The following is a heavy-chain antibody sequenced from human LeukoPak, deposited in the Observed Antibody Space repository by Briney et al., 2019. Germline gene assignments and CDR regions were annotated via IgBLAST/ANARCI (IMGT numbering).Heavy chain of an antibody. CDR2: ISGSGGST. Sequence: PSETLSLTCTVSGGSISSGGYYWSWVRQAPGKGLEWVSAISGSGGSTYYADSVKGRFTISRDNSKNTLYLQMNSLRAEDTAVYYCAKGGIIVVVVAASPFDPWGQGTLVTVSS. CDR1: GGSISSGGYY. D-gene: IGHD2-15*01. J-gene: IGHJ5*02. V-gene: IGHV3-23*01. CDR3: AKGGIIVVVVAASPFDP.